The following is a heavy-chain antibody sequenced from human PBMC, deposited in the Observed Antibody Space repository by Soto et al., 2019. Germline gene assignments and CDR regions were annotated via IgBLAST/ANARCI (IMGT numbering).Heavy chain of an antibody. CDR1: GFTFDDYA. V-gene: IGHV3-9*01. J-gene: IGHJ4*02. D-gene: IGHD1-7*01. Sequence: EVQLVESGGGLVQPGRSLRLSCAASGFTFDDYAMHWVRQAPGKGLEWVSGISWNSGSIGYADSVKGRFTISRDNAKNSLYLQMNSLRAEDTALYYCAKDSELRVYWGQGTLVTVSS. CDR3: AKDSELRVY. CDR2: ISWNSGSI.